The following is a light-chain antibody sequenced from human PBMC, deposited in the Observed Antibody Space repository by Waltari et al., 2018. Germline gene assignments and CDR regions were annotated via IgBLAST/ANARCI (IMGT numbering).Light chain of an antibody. J-gene: IGKJ3*01. CDR1: QSVLSNS. CDR3: QQYGTSPPFT. Sequence: EIVLTPSPGTLSLSPGERATLSCRASQSVLSNSFAWYQHKPGQAPRLLIFGASTRATAIPDRFSGSGSGTDFTLTISRLEPEDFGVYYCQQYGTSPPFTFGPGTKVDIK. CDR2: GAS. V-gene: IGKV3-20*01.